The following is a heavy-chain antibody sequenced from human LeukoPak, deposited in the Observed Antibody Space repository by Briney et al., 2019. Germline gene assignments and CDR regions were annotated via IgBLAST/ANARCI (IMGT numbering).Heavy chain of an antibody. CDR2: VYYSGST. CDR1: GGSISSYY. Sequence: SETLSLTCTVSGGSISSYYWSWTRQPPGKGLEWIGYVYYSGSTNYHPSLQSRVTISVDTSKNQFSLKLSSVTAADTAVYYCARTQPYGDTPPGAFDIWGQGTMVTVSS. J-gene: IGHJ3*02. CDR3: ARTQPYGDTPPGAFDI. D-gene: IGHD4-17*01. V-gene: IGHV4-59*01.